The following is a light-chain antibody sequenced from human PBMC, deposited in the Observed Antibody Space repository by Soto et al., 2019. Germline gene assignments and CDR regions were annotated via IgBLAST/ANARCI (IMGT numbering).Light chain of an antibody. CDR2: DAS. Sequence: EIVLTQSPATLSLYPGERATLSCRASQSVSSYLAWYQQKPGQAPRLLIYDASNRATGIPARFSGSGSGTDFTLTISSLEPEDFAVYYCQQRSNWPPTFSQGTRLEIK. CDR1: QSVSSY. J-gene: IGKJ5*01. CDR3: QQRSNWPPT. V-gene: IGKV3-11*01.